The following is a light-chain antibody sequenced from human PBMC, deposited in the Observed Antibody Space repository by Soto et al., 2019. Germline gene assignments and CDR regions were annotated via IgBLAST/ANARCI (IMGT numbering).Light chain of an antibody. V-gene: IGLV2-14*03. CDR3: SSYTSNSFVI. Sequence: QSALTQPASVSGSPGQSITISCTGSSSDIGDYNYVSWYKQHPGKAPKLMIYDVSNRPSGVSNRFSGSKSGNTASLTISGLQAEDEDDYYCSSYTSNSFVIFGGGTKLTVL. CDR1: SSDIGDYNY. J-gene: IGLJ2*01. CDR2: DVS.